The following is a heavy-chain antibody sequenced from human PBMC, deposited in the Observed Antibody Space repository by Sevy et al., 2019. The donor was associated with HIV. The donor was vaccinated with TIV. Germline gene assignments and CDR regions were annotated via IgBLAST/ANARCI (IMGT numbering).Heavy chain of an antibody. CDR2: INQDGSTN. CDR3: ARAIAAAAGF. CDR1: GFSFHAYW. Sequence: GGPLRLSCAGSGFSFHAYWMHWVRQAPGKGLEWLANINQDGSTNYYADSVKGRFTISRDNAKNLVYLQMNSLRPEDTGLYYCARAIAAAAGFWGQGTLVTVSS. J-gene: IGHJ4*02. V-gene: IGHV3-7*01. D-gene: IGHD6-13*01.